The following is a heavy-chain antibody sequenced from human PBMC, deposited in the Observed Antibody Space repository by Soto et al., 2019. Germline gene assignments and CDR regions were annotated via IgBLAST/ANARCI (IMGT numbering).Heavy chain of an antibody. CDR1: GFTVGNNY. D-gene: IGHD3-10*01. J-gene: IGHJ4*02. CDR3: AKDGRGSGSHYNSFGY. Sequence: GGSLRLSCAASGFTVGNNYMSWVRQAPGKRLEWVSLIYSTGTTRYADSVKGRFTVSRDNAKNTLYLQMNSLRAEDTAVYYCAKDGRGSGSHYNSFGYWGQGTLVTVSS. CDR2: IYSTGTT. V-gene: IGHV3-53*01.